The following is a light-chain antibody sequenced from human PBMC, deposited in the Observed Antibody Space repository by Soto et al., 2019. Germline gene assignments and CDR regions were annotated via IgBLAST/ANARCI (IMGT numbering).Light chain of an antibody. CDR2: DVS. V-gene: IGLV2-14*03. J-gene: IGLJ1*01. CDR1: SSDVGGYNY. Sequence: QSVLTQPASVSGSPGQSITISCTGTSSDVGGYNYVSWYQQHPGKVPKLMIYDVSNRPSGVSNRFFGSKSGNTASLTISGLQAEDEADYYCSSYTSSSTYVFGIGTKVTVL. CDR3: SSYTSSSTYV.